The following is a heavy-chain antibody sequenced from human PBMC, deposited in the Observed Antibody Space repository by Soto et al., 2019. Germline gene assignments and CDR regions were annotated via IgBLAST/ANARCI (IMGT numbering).Heavy chain of an antibody. Sequence: XXSLKIACKGSGYSFTSYWISWVRQMPGKGLEWMGRIDPSDSYTNYSPSFQGHVTISADKSISTAYLQWSSLKASDTAMYYCVSDYRPDWGQGTLVTVSS. J-gene: IGHJ4*02. CDR1: GYSFTSYW. D-gene: IGHD4-17*01. CDR3: VSDYRPD. CDR2: IDPSDSYT. V-gene: IGHV5-10-1*01.